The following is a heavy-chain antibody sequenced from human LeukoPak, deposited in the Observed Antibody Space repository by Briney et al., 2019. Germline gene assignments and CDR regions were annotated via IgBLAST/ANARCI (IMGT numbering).Heavy chain of an antibody. D-gene: IGHD5-18*01. CDR3: ARDTAMVTGGLDY. J-gene: IGHJ4*02. CDR2: IYYSGST. V-gene: IGHV4-30-4*01. Sequence: SETLSLTCTVSGVSISSYYWSWIRQPPGKGLEWIGYIYYSGSTYYNLSLKSRVTISVDTSKNQFSLKLSSVTAADTAVYYCARDTAMVTGGLDYWGQGTLVTVSS. CDR1: GVSISSYY.